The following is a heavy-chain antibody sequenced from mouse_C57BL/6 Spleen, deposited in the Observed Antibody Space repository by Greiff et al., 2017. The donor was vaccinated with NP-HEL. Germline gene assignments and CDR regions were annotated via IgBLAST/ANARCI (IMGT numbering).Heavy chain of an antibody. D-gene: IGHD1-1*01. J-gene: IGHJ4*01. CDR2: IHPSDSDT. CDR1: GYTFTSYW. Sequence: QVQLQQPGAELVKPGASVKVSCKASGYTFTSYWMHWVKQRPGQGLEWIGRIHPSDSDTNYNQKFKGKATLTVDKSSSTAYMQLSSLTSEDSAVYYCAIEGPYYGSSYNAMDYWGQGTAVTVSS. V-gene: IGHV1-74*01. CDR3: AIEGPYYGSSYNAMDY.